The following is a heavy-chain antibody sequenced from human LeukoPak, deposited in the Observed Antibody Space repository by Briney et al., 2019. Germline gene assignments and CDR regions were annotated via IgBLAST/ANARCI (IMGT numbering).Heavy chain of an antibody. CDR3: AGTRSSSWYDWFDP. J-gene: IGHJ5*02. Sequence: GSLRLSCAASGFTFSSYGMHWVRQAPGKGLEWVAVIWYDGSNKYYADSVKGRFTISRDNSKNTLYLQMNSLRAEDTAVYYCAGTRSSSWYDWFDPWGQGTLVTVSS. D-gene: IGHD6-13*01. CDR2: IWYDGSNK. V-gene: IGHV3-30*02. CDR1: GFTFSSYG.